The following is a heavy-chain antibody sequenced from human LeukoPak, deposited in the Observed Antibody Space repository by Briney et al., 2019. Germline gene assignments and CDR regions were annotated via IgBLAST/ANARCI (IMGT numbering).Heavy chain of an antibody. D-gene: IGHD3-10*01. V-gene: IGHV4-61*01. CDR3: ARGTMVQGVIGDY. Sequence: SETLSLTCTVSGGSVRSGSYYWSWIRQPPGKGLEWIGYLYYNGSTNYNPSLKSRVTISIDTSKNQFSLKLTSVTAADTAVYYCARGTMVQGVIGDYWGQGTLVTVSS. CDR1: GGSVRSGSYY. J-gene: IGHJ4*02. CDR2: LYYNGST.